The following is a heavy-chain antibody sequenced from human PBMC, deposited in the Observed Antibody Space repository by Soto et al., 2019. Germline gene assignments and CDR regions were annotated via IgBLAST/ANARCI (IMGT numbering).Heavy chain of an antibody. Sequence: PXGSLRLSCAGSGFSFSSYVLSWVRQAPGRGLEWVAATSYDGNNRYYADSVKGRFIISRDNSKNTLDLEMETPRPEDTAVYYCAGVYYGGDSVNNFWGQGTPVTVSS. CDR2: TSYDGNNR. CDR1: GFSFSSYV. J-gene: IGHJ4*02. V-gene: IGHV3-30-3*01. D-gene: IGHD2-21*02. CDR3: AGVYYGGDSVNNF.